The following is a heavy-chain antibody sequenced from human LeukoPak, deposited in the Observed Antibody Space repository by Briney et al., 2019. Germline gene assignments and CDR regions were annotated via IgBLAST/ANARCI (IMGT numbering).Heavy chain of an antibody. D-gene: IGHD3-10*01. J-gene: IGHJ3*02. CDR3: ARGSGSGNYYDAFNI. CDR1: GDTFTNYF. V-gene: IGHV1-46*01. CDR2: INPSAGST. Sequence: ASVKVSCKASGDTFTNYFMHWVRQAPGQGLEWMGIINPSAGSTTYAQKFQGRVTMTRDTSTSTVYMELSSLRSEDTAVYYCARGSGSGNYYDAFNIWGQGTRVTVSS.